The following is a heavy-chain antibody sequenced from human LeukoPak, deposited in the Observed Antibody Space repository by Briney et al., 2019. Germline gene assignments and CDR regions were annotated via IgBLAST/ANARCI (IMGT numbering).Heavy chain of an antibody. V-gene: IGHV3-53*01. J-gene: IGHJ4*02. CDR1: GFTVSGNY. CDR3: ATHRPWELQSAFDY. CDR2: IYSGGST. Sequence: PGGSLRLSCAASGFTVSGNYMSWVRQAPGKGLKWVSVIYSGGSTYYADSVKGRFTISRDNSKNTVYPQMNSLRAEDTAVYYCATHRPWELQSAFDYWGQGTLVTVSS. D-gene: IGHD1-26*01.